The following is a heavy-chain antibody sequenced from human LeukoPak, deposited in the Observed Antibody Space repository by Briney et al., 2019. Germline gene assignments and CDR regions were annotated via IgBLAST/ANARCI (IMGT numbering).Heavy chain of an antibody. CDR2: ISSSSSTI. CDR3: ARDRYGDYGAYFDY. CDR1: GFTFSSYS. D-gene: IGHD4-17*01. J-gene: IGHJ4*02. Sequence: GGSLRLSCAASGFTFSSYSMNWVRQAPGKGLEWASYISSSSSTIYYADSVKGRFTISRDNAKNSLYLQMNSLRAEDTAVYYCARDRYGDYGAYFDYWGQGTLVTVSS. V-gene: IGHV3-48*01.